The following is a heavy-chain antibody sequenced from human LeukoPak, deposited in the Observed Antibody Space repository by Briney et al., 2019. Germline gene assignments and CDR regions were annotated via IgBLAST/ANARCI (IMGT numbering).Heavy chain of an antibody. CDR3: ARDRGTTASIVGAFDI. CDR1: GFTFSNYW. Sequence: PGGSLRLPCAASGFTFSNYWMTWVRQAPGKGLEWVANIKQDGSEKYYVDSVKGRFTISRDNAKNSLYLQITSLRAEDTAVYYCARDRGTTASIVGAFDIWGQGTMVTVSS. CDR2: IKQDGSEK. J-gene: IGHJ3*02. V-gene: IGHV3-7*01. D-gene: IGHD1-1*01.